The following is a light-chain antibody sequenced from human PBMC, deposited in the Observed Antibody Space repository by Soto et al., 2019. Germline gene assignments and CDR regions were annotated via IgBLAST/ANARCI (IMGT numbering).Light chain of an antibody. Sequence: DIQVTQSPSSLAASVGAIVSITFQASQDISNYLNWYQQKPGKAPTLLIYDASNLETGVPSRFSGSGSGTDFTFTISSLQPEDIAPYYCQQYDNLPRTFGQGTTVDIK. V-gene: IGKV1-33*01. CDR1: QDISNY. CDR2: DAS. J-gene: IGKJ1*01. CDR3: QQYDNLPRT.